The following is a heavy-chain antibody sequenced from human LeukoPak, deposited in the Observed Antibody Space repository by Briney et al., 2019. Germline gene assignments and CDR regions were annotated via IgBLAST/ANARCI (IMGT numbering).Heavy chain of an antibody. CDR3: ARAHLTDSYYYYYMDV. CDR2: IRQDGSEN. Sequence: GGSLRLSCEASGFTFSGNWMHWVRQAPGKGLEWVATIRQDGSENHYVDSVEGRFTVSRDNAKNSLYLQMNSLRAEDTAVYYCARAHLTDSYYYYYMDVWGKGTTVTVSS. J-gene: IGHJ6*03. CDR1: GFTFSGNW. V-gene: IGHV3-7*01. D-gene: IGHD1-14*01.